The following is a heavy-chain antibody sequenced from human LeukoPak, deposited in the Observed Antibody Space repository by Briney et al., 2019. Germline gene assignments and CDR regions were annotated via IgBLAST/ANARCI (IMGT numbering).Heavy chain of an antibody. CDR2: IYYSGST. D-gene: IGHD3-9*01. CDR1: GGSISSYY. CDR3: ARVAILTGARIWFDP. J-gene: IGHJ5*02. Sequence: SETLSLTCTVSGGSISSYYRSWIRQPPGKGLEWIGYIYYSGSTNYNPSLKSRVTISVDTSKNQFSLKLSSVTAADTAVYYCARVAILTGARIWFDPWGQGTLVTVSS. V-gene: IGHV4-59*01.